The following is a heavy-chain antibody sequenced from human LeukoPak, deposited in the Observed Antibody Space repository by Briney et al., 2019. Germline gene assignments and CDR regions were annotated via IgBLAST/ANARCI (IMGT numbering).Heavy chain of an antibody. J-gene: IGHJ4*02. CDR1: GGSFSGYY. Sequence: KASETLSLTCAVYGGSFSGYYWSWIRQPPGKGLEWIGEINHSGSTNYNPSLKSRVTISVDTSKNQFSLKLSSVTAADTAVYYCARVRAYYDFWSGSRPRYYFDYWGQGTLVTVSS. CDR2: INHSGST. CDR3: ARVRAYYDFWSGSRPRYYFDY. D-gene: IGHD3-3*01. V-gene: IGHV4-34*01.